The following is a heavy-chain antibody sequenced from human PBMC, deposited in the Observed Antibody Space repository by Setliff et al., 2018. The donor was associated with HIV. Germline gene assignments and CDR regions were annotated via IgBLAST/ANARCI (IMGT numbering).Heavy chain of an antibody. Sequence: SETLSLTCTVSHYSISSEYYWGWFRQPPGKGLEYIGSIYQSGSTYYSPSLKSRIPMSIDTSKDQFSLRLKSVTASDMAVYYCARLDTVMLYTDCWGQGTLVTVSS. J-gene: IGHJ4*02. D-gene: IGHD3-16*01. CDR3: ARLDTVMLYTDC. CDR2: IYQSGST. V-gene: IGHV4-38-2*02. CDR1: HYSISSEYY.